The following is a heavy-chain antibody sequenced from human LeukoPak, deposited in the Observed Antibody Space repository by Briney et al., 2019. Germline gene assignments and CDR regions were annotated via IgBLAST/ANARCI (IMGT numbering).Heavy chain of an antibody. J-gene: IGHJ4*02. Sequence: GGSLRLSCAASGFTFCSYWMSWVRPAPGEGLEWVANIKQDGSEKYYVDSVKGRFTISRDNAKNSLYLQMNSLRAEDTAVYYCARPDRIWFRELLYYFDYWGQGTLVTVSS. D-gene: IGHD3-10*01. V-gene: IGHV3-7*01. CDR1: GFTFCSYW. CDR3: ARPDRIWFRELLYYFDY. CDR2: IKQDGSEK.